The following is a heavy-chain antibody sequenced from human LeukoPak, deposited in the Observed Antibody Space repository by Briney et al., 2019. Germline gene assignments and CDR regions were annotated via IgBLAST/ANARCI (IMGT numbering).Heavy chain of an antibody. Sequence: PGGSLRLSCAASGFTFSSSWMTWVRQAPGKGLEWVANIKQDGGEKYNVDSVKGRFTISRDNAKNSLYLQMNSLRAEDTAVYYCARDLYNSASKWGQGTLVTVSS. J-gene: IGHJ4*02. D-gene: IGHD6-25*01. CDR1: GFTFSSSW. CDR2: IKQDGGEK. CDR3: ARDLYNSASK. V-gene: IGHV3-7*03.